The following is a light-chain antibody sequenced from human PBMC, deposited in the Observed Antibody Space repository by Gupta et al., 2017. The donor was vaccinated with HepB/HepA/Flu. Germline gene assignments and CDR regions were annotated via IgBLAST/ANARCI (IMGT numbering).Light chain of an antibody. Sequence: QSALTQPPSASGSPGQSVTISCTGTTSDIGTYHYVTWYQQHQGRADRLIIYKVTTPTSAVPDSFSGSRSVDTTSLTVSGLQAEDEAHYYCGAYGGANNFVFGSGTTVAV. CDR1: TSDIGTYHY. CDR2: KVT. V-gene: IGLV2-8*01. J-gene: IGLJ1*01. CDR3: GAYGGANNFV.